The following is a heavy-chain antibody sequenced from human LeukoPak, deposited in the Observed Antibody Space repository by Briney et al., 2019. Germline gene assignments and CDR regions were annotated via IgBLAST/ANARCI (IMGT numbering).Heavy chain of an antibody. CDR3: ARQGYYDFWSGYYAFDY. Sequence: PSQTLSLTCTVSGGSISSGDYYWSWIRQPPGKGLEWLGYIYYSGSTYYNPSLKSRVTISVDTSKNQFSLKLSSVTAADTAVYYCARQGYYDFWSGYYAFDYWGQGTLVTVSS. D-gene: IGHD3-3*01. CDR2: IYYSGST. CDR1: GGSISSGDYY. V-gene: IGHV4-30-4*08. J-gene: IGHJ4*02.